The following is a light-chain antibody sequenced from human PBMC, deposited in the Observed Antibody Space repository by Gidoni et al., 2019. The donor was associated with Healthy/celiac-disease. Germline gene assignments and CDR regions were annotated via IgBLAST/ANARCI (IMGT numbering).Light chain of an antibody. J-gene: IGLJ2*01. Sequence: SYELTQPPSVSVSPGQTASITCSGDKLGDKYACWYQQKPGQSPVLVIYQESKRPSGIPERFSGSNSGNTATLTSGGTQAMDEADYYCQEWNSSTVVFGGGTKLTVL. CDR3: QEWNSSTVV. CDR1: KLGDKY. V-gene: IGLV3-1*01. CDR2: QES.